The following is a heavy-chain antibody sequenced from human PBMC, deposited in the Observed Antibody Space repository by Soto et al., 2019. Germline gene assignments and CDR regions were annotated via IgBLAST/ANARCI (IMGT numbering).Heavy chain of an antibody. D-gene: IGHD1-26*01. Sequence: GGSLRLSCAASGFTFSSYAMTWVRQAPGKGLEWVSFFSSSSSCYIFYADSVKGRFTISRDNAKNSLYLQMNSLRAEDTAVYYCAREGATTLFYYYYGMDVWGQGTTVTVSS. V-gene: IGHV3-21*06. CDR2: FSSSSSCYI. CDR1: GFTFSSYA. J-gene: IGHJ6*02. CDR3: AREGATTLFYYYYGMDV.